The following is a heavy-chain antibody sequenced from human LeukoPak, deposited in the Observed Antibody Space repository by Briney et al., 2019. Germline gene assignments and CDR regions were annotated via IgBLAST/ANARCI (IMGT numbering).Heavy chain of an antibody. V-gene: IGHV4-34*01. CDR2: INHSGST. Sequence: SETLSLTCTVSGGSISSYYWSWIRQPPGKGLEWIGEINHSGSTNYNPSLKSRVTISVDTSKNQFSLKLSSVTAADTAVYYCARQSGDPWGQGTLVTVSS. CDR3: ARQSGDP. CDR1: GGSISSYY. J-gene: IGHJ5*02.